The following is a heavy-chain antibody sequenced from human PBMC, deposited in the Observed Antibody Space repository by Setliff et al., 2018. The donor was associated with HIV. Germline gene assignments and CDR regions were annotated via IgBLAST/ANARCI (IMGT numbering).Heavy chain of an antibody. J-gene: IGHJ4*02. CDR2: IYYSGST. V-gene: IGHV4-31*03. CDR1: GGSINNDIYF. D-gene: IGHD2-21*02. CDR3: ARYLFCGGDCYSGFDY. Sequence: SETLSLTCTVSGGSINNDIYFWSWIRQYPGKGLEWIGYIYYSGSTYYNPSLKSRITISVDTSKNQFSLRLSSVTAADTAVYYCARYLFCGGDCYSGFDYWGQGTLVTVSS.